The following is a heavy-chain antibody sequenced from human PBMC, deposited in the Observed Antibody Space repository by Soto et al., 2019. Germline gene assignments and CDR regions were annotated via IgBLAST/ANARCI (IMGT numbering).Heavy chain of an antibody. V-gene: IGHV3-49*04. D-gene: IGHD6-13*01. CDR2: IRSKAYGGTT. CDR1: GFTFGDYA. CDR3: MWSRWWGAYYFDY. Sequence: GGSLRLSCTASGFTFGDYAMSWVRQAPGKGLEWVGFIRSKAYGGTTEYAASVKGRFTISRDDSKSIAYLQMNSLKTEDTAVYYCMWSRWWGAYYFDYGGQGTRVTVSS. J-gene: IGHJ4*02.